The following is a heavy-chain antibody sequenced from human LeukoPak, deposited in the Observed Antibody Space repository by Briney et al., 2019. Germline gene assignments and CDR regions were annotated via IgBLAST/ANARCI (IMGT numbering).Heavy chain of an antibody. J-gene: IGHJ3*02. D-gene: IGHD2-15*01. CDR3: ARGVAAPWAFDI. CDR2: ITSSSSTI. CDR1: GFTFTTYS. V-gene: IGHV3-48*01. Sequence: GGSLRLSCAASGFTFTTYSMNWVRQAPGRGLEWVSYITSSSSTIYYADSVRGRFTISRDNAKNSLYLQMTSLRADDTAVYYCARGVAAPWAFDIWGRGTMVTVSS.